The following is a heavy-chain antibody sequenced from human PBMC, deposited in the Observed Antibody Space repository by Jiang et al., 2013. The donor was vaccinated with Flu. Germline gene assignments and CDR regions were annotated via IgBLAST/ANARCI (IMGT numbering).Heavy chain of an antibody. Sequence: LLKPSETLSLTCAVYGGSFSGYYWSWIRQPPGKGLEWIGEINHSGSTNYNPSLKSRVTISVDTSKNQFSLKLSSVTAADTAVYYCARASITMVRGVITYYFDYWGQGTLVTVSS. J-gene: IGHJ4*02. CDR2: INHSGST. D-gene: IGHD3-10*01. V-gene: IGHV4-34*01. CDR1: GGSFSGYY. CDR3: ARASITMVRGVITYYFDY.